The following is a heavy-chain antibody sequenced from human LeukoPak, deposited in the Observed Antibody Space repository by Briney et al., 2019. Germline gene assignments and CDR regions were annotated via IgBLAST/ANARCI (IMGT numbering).Heavy chain of an antibody. Sequence: GGSLRLSCAASGFTFSNYAMSWVRQAPGKGLEWVSAISGSGGSTYYADSVKGRFTISRDNSKNTLYLQMNSLRAEDTAVYYCAKPGRAIVVVPAAFDYWGQGTLVTVSS. CDR3: AKPGRAIVVVPAAFDY. D-gene: IGHD2-2*01. V-gene: IGHV3-23*01. J-gene: IGHJ4*02. CDR2: ISGSGGST. CDR1: GFTFSNYA.